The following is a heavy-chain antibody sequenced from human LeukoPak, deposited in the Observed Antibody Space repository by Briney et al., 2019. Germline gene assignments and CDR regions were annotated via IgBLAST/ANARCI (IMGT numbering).Heavy chain of an antibody. CDR3: AKQWLHPNEYFQH. J-gene: IGHJ1*01. CDR2: IRGSGGST. CDR1: GFTFSSYA. V-gene: IGHV3-23*01. D-gene: IGHD6-19*01. Sequence: GGSLRLSCAASGFTFSSYAMSWVRQAPGNGLEWVSGIRGSGGSTSYADSVKGRFTISRDTSKNTLFLQMNSLRAEDTAVYYCAKQWLHPNEYFQHWGQGTLVTVSS.